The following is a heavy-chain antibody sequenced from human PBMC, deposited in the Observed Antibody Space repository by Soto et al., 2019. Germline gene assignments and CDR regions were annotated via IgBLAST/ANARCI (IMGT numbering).Heavy chain of an antibody. CDR1: GFTFSGSA. CDR3: TRRPLNYYDSSGNYYYYGMDV. D-gene: IGHD3-22*01. J-gene: IGHJ6*02. CDR2: IRSKANSYAT. V-gene: IGHV3-73*01. Sequence: GGSLRLSCAASGFTFSGSAMHWVRQASGKGLEWVGRIRSKANSYATAYAASVKGRFTISRDDSKNTAYPQMNSLKTEDTAVYYCTRRPLNYYDSSGNYYYYGMDVWGQGTTVTVSS.